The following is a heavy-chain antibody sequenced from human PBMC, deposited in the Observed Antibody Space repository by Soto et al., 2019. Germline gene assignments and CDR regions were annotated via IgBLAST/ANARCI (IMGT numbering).Heavy chain of an antibody. CDR1: GGSFSGYY. CDR2: TNHSGST. D-gene: IGHD1-7*01. Sequence: PSETLSLTCAVYGGSFSGYYWSWIRQPPGKGLEWTGETNHSGSTNYNPSLKSRVTISVDTSKNQFSLKLSSVTATDTAVYYCARTVSETGTPFDYWGQGTLVTVSS. V-gene: IGHV4-34*01. J-gene: IGHJ4*02. CDR3: ARTVSETGTPFDY.